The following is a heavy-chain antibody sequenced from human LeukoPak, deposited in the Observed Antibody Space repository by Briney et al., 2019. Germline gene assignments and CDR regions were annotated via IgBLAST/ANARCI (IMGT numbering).Heavy chain of an antibody. V-gene: IGHV3-23*01. Sequence: GGSLRLSCAASGFTFSSYAMNWVRRAPGKGLEWVSFISGSGGSTHHVDSVKGRFTISRDNSKNTLYLQMNSLRAEDTAVYYCAKTPYVDIRMVTFDYWGQGALVTVSS. CDR2: ISGSGGST. D-gene: IGHD5-18*01. CDR1: GFTFSSYA. J-gene: IGHJ4*02. CDR3: AKTPYVDIRMVTFDY.